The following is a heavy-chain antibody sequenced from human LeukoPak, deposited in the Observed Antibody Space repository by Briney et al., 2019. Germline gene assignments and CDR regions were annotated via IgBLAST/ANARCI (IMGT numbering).Heavy chain of an antibody. CDR1: GVSVINKF. D-gene: IGHD3/OR15-3a*01. V-gene: IGHV4-4*07. J-gene: IGHJ5*02. CDR3: ARDHGLLRTLDP. CDR2: IYTGGNT. Sequence: SETLSLTCTVSGVSVINKFWAWMRQPAGKGLEWVGRIYTGGNTNYNPSLKSRVTISVDTSKNQFSLNLTSVTAADTAIYYCARDHGLLRTLDPWGQGTLVTVSS.